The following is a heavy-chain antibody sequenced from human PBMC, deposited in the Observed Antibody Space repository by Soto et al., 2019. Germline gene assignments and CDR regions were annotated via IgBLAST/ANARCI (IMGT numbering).Heavy chain of an antibody. CDR2: IHHNGTA. Sequence: TLSLTCTVSGDSIISGGYYWSWIRQHPEKGLEWVGYIHHNGTAYSNPSLESRVTMSVGTSKNQFFLNLTSVTAADRAVYYCSRDGSSGCSYKNFFGPRGKGTPVTVSS. J-gene: IGHJ5*02. D-gene: IGHD3-22*01. CDR3: SRDGSSGCSYKNFFGP. CDR1: GDSIISGGYY. V-gene: IGHV4-31*03.